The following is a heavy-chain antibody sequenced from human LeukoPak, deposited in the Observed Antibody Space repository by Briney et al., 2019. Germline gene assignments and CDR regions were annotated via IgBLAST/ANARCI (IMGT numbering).Heavy chain of an antibody. D-gene: IGHD3-10*01. CDR1: GGSISSSGYY. J-gene: IGHJ6*03. CDR2: IYYSGST. Sequence: SETLSLTCSVSGGSISSSGYYWAWIRQPPGKGLEWIGTIYYSGSTYYNPSLKSRVNMSLDTSKNQFSLKLSSVTAADTAVYYCARYRVPNYYNYIDVWGKGTAVTVSS. CDR3: ARYRVPNYYNYIDV. V-gene: IGHV4-39*07.